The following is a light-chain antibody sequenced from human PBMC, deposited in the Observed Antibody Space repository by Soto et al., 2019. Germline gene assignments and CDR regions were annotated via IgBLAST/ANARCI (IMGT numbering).Light chain of an antibody. CDR1: QTVSSNY. Sequence: EIVLTQSPGTLSLSPGERATLSCRASQTVSSNYLAWYQQRPGQAPRLLIYGASSRATGIPDRFSGSGSGTAFPLTISRLEPEDFAVYYCQQYGSSPPLSFGGGTKVEIK. CDR3: QQYGSSPPLS. CDR2: GAS. J-gene: IGKJ4*01. V-gene: IGKV3-20*01.